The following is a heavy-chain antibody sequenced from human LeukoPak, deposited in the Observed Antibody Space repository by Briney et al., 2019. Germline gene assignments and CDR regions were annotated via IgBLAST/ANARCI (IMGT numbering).Heavy chain of an antibody. CDR2: IYYSGST. J-gene: IGHJ4*02. D-gene: IGHD6-19*01. CDR3: ARRYSSGWYDYFDY. V-gene: IGHV4-59*08. Sequence: PSETLCLTCTVSGGSISSCYWSWIRQPPGKGLEWIGYIYYSGSTNYNPSLKSRVTISVDTSKNQFSLKLSSVTAADTAVYYCARRYSSGWYDYFDYWGQGTLVTVSS. CDR1: GGSISSCY.